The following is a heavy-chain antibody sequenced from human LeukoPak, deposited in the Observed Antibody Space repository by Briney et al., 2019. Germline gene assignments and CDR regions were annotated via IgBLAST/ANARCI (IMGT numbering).Heavy chain of an antibody. CDR2: IIPIFGTA. D-gene: IGHD3-10*01. Sequence: SVKVSRKASGGTFSSYAISWVRQAPGQGLEWMGGIIPIFGTANYAQKFQGRVTITADKSTSTAYMELSSLRSEDTAVYYCARAGVRGAPVYYYMDVWGKGTTVTVSS. CDR1: GGTFSSYA. CDR3: ARAGVRGAPVYYYMDV. J-gene: IGHJ6*03. V-gene: IGHV1-69*06.